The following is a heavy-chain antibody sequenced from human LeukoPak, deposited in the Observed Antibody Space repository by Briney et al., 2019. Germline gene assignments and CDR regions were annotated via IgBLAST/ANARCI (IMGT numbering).Heavy chain of an antibody. CDR1: GGSFSGYY. J-gene: IGHJ4*02. CDR3: ARGRTYYYGSGSYYNDPFYFDY. V-gene: IGHV4-34*01. D-gene: IGHD3-10*01. CDR2: INHSGST. Sequence: PSETLSLTCAVYGGSFSGYYWSWIRQPPGKGLEWIGEINHSGSTNYNPSLKSRVTISVDTSKSQFSLKLSSVTAADTAVYYCARGRTYYYGSGSYYNDPFYFDYWGQGTLVTVSS.